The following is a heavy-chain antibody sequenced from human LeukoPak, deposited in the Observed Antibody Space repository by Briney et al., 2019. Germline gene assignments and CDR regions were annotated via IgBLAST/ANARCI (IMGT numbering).Heavy chain of an antibody. CDR3: ARDLAMAGRDLDY. V-gene: IGHV3-11*01. J-gene: IGHJ4*02. CDR2: ISNSGTII. D-gene: IGHD6-19*01. Sequence: PGGSLRLSRAASGFAFRNYYMDWIRQAPGKGLEWVAYISNSGTIIYYAESVKGRCTISRDNAKNSLYLQMNSLRAEDTALYYCARDLAMAGRDLDYWGQGTLVTVSS. CDR1: GFAFRNYY.